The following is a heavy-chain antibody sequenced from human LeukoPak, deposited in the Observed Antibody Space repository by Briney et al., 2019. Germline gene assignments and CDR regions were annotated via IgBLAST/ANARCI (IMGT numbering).Heavy chain of an antibody. J-gene: IGHJ5*02. D-gene: IGHD2-21*02. V-gene: IGHV5-51*01. Sequence: PGESLKISCKGSGYSFTSYWIGWVRQMPGKGLEWMGIIYPGDSDTRYSPSFQGQVTTSADKSISTAYLQWSSLKASDTAMYYCARLEPYCGGDCLGGWFDPWGQGTLVTVSS. CDR3: ARLEPYCGGDCLGGWFDP. CDR2: IYPGDSDT. CDR1: GYSFTSYW.